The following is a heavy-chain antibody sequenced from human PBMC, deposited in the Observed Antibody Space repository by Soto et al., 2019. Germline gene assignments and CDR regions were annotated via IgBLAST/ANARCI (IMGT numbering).Heavy chain of an antibody. CDR3: AKDKAESYLFDF. CDR1: GFTFSNYA. CDR2: TSYDGTDK. J-gene: IGHJ4*02. Sequence: PGGSLSLSCAAPGFTFSNYAMHWVRQAPGKGLEWVAVTSYDGTDKDYADSVRGRFTISRDNSKNTLYLQVNSMRPEDTAVYYCAKDKAESYLFDFWGQGTLVTASS. V-gene: IGHV3-30*18. D-gene: IGHD3-10*01.